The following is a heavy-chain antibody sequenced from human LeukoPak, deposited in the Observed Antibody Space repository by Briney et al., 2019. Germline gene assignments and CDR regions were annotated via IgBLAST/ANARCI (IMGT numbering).Heavy chain of an antibody. J-gene: IGHJ6*03. CDR3: AKKEGGYYYYYYMDV. Sequence: GGSLRLSCAASGFTFSSYAMSWVRQAPGKGLEWVSAISGSGGSTYYADSVKGRFTISRDNSKNTLYLQMNSLRAEDTAVYYCAKKEGGYYYYYYMDVWGKGTTVTVSS. CDR2: ISGSGGST. CDR1: GFTFSSYA. V-gene: IGHV3-23*01. D-gene: IGHD1-26*01.